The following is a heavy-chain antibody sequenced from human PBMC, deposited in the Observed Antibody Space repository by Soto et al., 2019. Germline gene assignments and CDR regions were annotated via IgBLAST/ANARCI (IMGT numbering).Heavy chain of an antibody. J-gene: IGHJ2*01. CDR3: ARVVVVVAASPEYCDL. CDR1: SGSISSSNW. Sequence: QVQLQESGPGLVKPSGTLSLTCAVSSGSISSSNWWSWVRQPPGKGLEWIGEIYHSGSTNYNPSLKSRVTISVDKSKNQFSLKLSSVTAADTAVYYCARVVVVVAASPEYCDLWGRGTLVTVSS. CDR2: IYHSGST. D-gene: IGHD2-15*01. V-gene: IGHV4-4*02.